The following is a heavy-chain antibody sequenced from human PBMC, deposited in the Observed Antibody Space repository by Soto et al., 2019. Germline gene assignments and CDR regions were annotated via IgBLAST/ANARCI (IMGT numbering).Heavy chain of an antibody. CDR2: IIPIFGTA. D-gene: IGHD3-16*01. V-gene: IGHV1-69*06. CDR3: ARGEGYYGMDV. J-gene: IGHJ6*01. CDR1: GGTFSSYA. Sequence: SVKVSFKACGGTFSSYAISWVRQAPGQGLEWMGGIIPIFGTANYAQKFQGRVTITADKSTSTAYMELSSLRSEDTAVYYCARGEGYYGMDVWGQGTTVTVSS.